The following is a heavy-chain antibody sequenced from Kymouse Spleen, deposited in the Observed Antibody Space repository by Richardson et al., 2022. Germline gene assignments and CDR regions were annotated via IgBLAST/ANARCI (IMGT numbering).Heavy chain of an antibody. J-gene: IGHJ6*02. CDR2: IWYDGSNK. CDR1: GFTFSSYG. CDR3: ARVRNYYYGMDV. V-gene: IGHV3-33*01. Sequence: QVQLVESGGGVVQPGRSLRLSCAASGFTFSSYGMHWVRQAPGKGLEWVAVIWYDGSNKYYADSVKGRFTISRDNSKNTLYLQMNSLRAEDTAVYYCARVRNYYYGMDVWGQGTTVTVSS. D-gene: IGHD1-14*01.